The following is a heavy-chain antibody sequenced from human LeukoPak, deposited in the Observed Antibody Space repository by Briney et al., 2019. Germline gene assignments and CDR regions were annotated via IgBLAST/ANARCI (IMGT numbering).Heavy chain of an antibody. Sequence: ASVKVSCKASGYTFNNFVISWVRQAPGQGLEWVGWINPHTYSTRYAARVQGRVTMTTDTSTSTVYMELRNLGPDDTAVYFCARGQSMYYWGRGTPVTVSS. CDR2: INPHTYST. CDR1: GYTFNNFV. CDR3: ARGQSMYY. D-gene: IGHD2-8*01. J-gene: IGHJ4*02. V-gene: IGHV1-18*01.